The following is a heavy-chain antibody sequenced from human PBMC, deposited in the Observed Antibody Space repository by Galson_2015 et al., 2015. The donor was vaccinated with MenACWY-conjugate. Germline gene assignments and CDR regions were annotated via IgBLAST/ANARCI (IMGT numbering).Heavy chain of an antibody. CDR1: GFTFSSYS. D-gene: IGHD6-13*01. V-gene: IGHV3-48*01. CDR2: ISSSSSTI. Sequence: SLRLSCAASGFTFSSYSMNWVRQAPGKGLEWVSYISSSSSTIYYADSVKGRFTISRDNAKNSLYLQTNSLRAEDTAVYYCARDHRVIAAAGIMWGENAGVDYWGQGTLVTVSS. J-gene: IGHJ4*02. CDR3: ARDHRVIAAAGIMWGENAGVDY.